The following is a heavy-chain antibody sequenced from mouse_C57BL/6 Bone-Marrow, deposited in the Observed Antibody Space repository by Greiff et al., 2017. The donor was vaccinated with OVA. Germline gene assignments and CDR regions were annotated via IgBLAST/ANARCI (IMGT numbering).Heavy chain of an antibody. D-gene: IGHD2-4*01. V-gene: IGHV1-26*01. J-gene: IGHJ1*03. CDR2: INPNNGGT. CDR1: GYTFTDYY. Sequence: VQLQQSGPELVKPGASVKISCKASGYTFTDYYMNWVKQSHGKSLEWIGDINPNNGGTSYNQKFKGKATLTVDKSSSTAYMELRSLTSEDSAVYYCARWGLGWYFDVWGTGTTVTVSS. CDR3: ARWGLGWYFDV.